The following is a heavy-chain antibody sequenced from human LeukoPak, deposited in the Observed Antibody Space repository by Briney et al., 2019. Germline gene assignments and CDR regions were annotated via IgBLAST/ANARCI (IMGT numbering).Heavy chain of an antibody. V-gene: IGHV3-21*04. CDR2: ISSSSSYI. CDR1: GFTFSSYS. Sequence: GGSLRLSCAASGFTFSSYSMNWVRQAPGKGLGWVSSISSSSSYIYYADSVKGRFTISRDNAKNSLYLQMNSLRAEDTALYYCAKDIAYSSSLGAFDIWGQGTMVTVSS. D-gene: IGHD6-6*01. CDR3: AKDIAYSSSLGAFDI. J-gene: IGHJ3*02.